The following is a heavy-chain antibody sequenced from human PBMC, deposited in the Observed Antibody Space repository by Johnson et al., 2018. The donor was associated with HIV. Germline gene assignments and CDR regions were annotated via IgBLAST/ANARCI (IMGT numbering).Heavy chain of an antibody. V-gene: IGHV3-30*14. Sequence: QVQVVESGGGVVQPGRSLRLSCAASGFTFSSYAMHWVRQAPGKGLEWVAVISYDGSNKYYADSVKGRFTISRDNSKNTLYLQMNSLSAEDTAVYYCARESNGDYVAFDIWGQGTMVTVSS. CDR2: ISYDGSNK. CDR3: ARESNGDYVAFDI. J-gene: IGHJ3*02. D-gene: IGHD4-17*01. CDR1: GFTFSSYA.